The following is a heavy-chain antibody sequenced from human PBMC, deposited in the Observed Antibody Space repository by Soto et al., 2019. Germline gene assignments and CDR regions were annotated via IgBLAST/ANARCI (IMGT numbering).Heavy chain of an antibody. CDR1: GFTFSSYW. V-gene: IGHV3-7*01. Sequence: GGSLRLSCAASGFTFSSYWMSWVRQAPGKGLEWVANIKQDGSEKYYVDSVKGRFTISRDNAKNSLYLQMNSLRAEDTAVYYCARGLSSGSPDPNAENYYYYYMDVWGKGTTVTVSS. CDR3: ARGLSSGSPDPNAENYYYYYMDV. CDR2: IKQDGSEK. D-gene: IGHD3-10*01. J-gene: IGHJ6*03.